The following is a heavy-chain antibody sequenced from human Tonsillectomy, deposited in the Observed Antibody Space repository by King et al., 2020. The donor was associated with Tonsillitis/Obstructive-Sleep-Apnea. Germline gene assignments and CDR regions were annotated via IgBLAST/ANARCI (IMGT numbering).Heavy chain of an antibody. CDR2: ISVYNGNT. CDR1: GYTFTRNG. J-gene: IGHJ4*02. V-gene: IGHV1-18*01. Sequence: QLVQSGAEVKKPGASVKVSCKASGYTFTRNGISWVRQAPGQGLEWMGWISVYNGNTNYAQKLQGRVTMTTDTSTSTAYMELRSLRSDDTAVYYCARVRYFDSSGYYSMDFDYWGQGTLVTVSS. D-gene: IGHD3-22*01. CDR3: ARVRYFDSSGYYSMDFDY.